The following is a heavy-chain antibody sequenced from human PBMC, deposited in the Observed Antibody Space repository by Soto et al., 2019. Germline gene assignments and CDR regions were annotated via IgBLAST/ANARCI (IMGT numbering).Heavy chain of an antibody. V-gene: IGHV4-4*02. J-gene: IGHJ6*02. D-gene: IGHD2-15*01. CDR1: GGSISSSNW. Sequence: SETLCLTCAVSGGSISSSNWWSWVSKPPGKGLEWIGEIYHSGSTNYNPSLKSRVTISVDKSKNQFSLKLSSVTAADTAVYYCARGVVAGYYYYGMDVWGQGTTVTVSS. CDR3: ARGVVAGYYYYGMDV. CDR2: IYHSGST.